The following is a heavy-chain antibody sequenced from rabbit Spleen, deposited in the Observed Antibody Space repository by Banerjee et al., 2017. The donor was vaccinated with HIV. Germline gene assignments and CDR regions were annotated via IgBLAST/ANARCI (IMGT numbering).Heavy chain of an antibody. V-gene: IGHV1S40*01. CDR3: ARDGAGGSYFAL. CDR1: GFSFSSGYY. D-gene: IGHD8-1*01. J-gene: IGHJ4*01. Sequence: QQLVESGGGLVKPGASLTLTCKASGFSFSSGYYMSWVRQAPGKGLEWIGCIGTGSGRTYYASWAKGQFTISKTSSTTVTLQATSLTAADTATYFCARDGAGGSYFALWGPGTLVTVS. CDR2: IGTGSGRT.